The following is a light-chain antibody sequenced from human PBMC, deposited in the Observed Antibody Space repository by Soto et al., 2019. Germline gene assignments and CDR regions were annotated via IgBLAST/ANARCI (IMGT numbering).Light chain of an antibody. V-gene: IGKV3-15*01. CDR3: QQGHNWPLS. CDR2: SAS. Sequence: EIVMTQSPATLSVSPGERATLSCRASQSISTELAWYQQKPGQPPRLLIYSASTRATGVPARFTGSGSGSEFTLTNSGLQSEDFAVYYCQQGHNWPLSFGQGTRLEI. CDR1: QSISTE. J-gene: IGKJ2*01.